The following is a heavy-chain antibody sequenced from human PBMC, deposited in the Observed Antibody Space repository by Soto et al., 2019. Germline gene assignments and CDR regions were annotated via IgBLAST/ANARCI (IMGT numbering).Heavy chain of an antibody. CDR2: IYYNGRT. CDR1: GGSVSSDSFY. Sequence: SETLSLTCTVSGGSVSSDSFYWSWIRQPPGKGLEWIGYIYYNGRTNYSPPLKSRVTISLDTSKNQFSLKLTSVTAADTAVYYCARDPSGGGFDYWGQGTLVTVS. V-gene: IGHV4-61*01. CDR3: ARDPSGGGFDY. J-gene: IGHJ4*02. D-gene: IGHD2-15*01.